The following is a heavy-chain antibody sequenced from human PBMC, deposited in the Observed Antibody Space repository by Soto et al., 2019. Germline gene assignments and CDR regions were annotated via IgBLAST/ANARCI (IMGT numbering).Heavy chain of an antibody. CDR2: TYYRSKWYN. D-gene: IGHD3-3*01. CDR3: AREGARITIFGVVKLARYDY. J-gene: IGHJ4*02. Sequence: KQSQTLSLTCAISGDSVSSNSAAWNWIRQSPSRGLEWLGRTYYRSKWYNDYAVSVKSRITINPDTSKNQFSLQLNSVTPEDTAVYYCAREGARITIFGVVKLARYDYWGQGTLVTVSS. V-gene: IGHV6-1*01. CDR1: GDSVSSNSAA.